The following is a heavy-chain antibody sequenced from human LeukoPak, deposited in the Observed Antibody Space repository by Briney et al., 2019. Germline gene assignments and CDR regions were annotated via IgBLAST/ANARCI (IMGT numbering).Heavy chain of an antibody. D-gene: IGHD2/OR15-2a*01. V-gene: IGHV4-59*08. J-gene: IGHJ4*02. CDR3: ARHSTTDLYSFDF. Sequence: SETLSLTCTVSGGFISNHYWSWIRQPPGKGLEWIGYISYSGSTIYNPSLMSRVTISLGTSKNQFSLKLTSVTAADTAVYFCARHSTTDLYSFDFWGQGTLVTVSS. CDR1: GGFISNHY. CDR2: ISYSGST.